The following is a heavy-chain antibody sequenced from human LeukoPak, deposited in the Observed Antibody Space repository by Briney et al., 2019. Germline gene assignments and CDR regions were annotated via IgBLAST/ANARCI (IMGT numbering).Heavy chain of an antibody. CDR2: ISGSGGST. CDR1: GFSISDYA. J-gene: IGHJ2*01. D-gene: IGHD5-18*01. CDR3: AKGGYSYGVDSWYFDL. V-gene: IGHV3-23*01. Sequence: GGSLRLSCVASGFSISDYAMNWARQTPGKGLEWVSGISGSGGSTYYADSVKGRFTISRDNSKNTLYLQMNSLRAEDTAVYYCAKGGYSYGVDSWYFDLWGRGTLVTVSS.